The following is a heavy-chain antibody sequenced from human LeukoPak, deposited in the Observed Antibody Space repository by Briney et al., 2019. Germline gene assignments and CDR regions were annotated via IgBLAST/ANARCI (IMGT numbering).Heavy chain of an antibody. Sequence: GGSLRLSCAASGFTFSSYAMSWVRQAPGKGLEWVSAISGSGGSTYYADSVKGRFTISRDNSKNTLYLQMNSLRAEDTAVYYCAKDIQVMVVPAARAFDIWGQGTMVTVSS. CDR2: ISGSGGST. CDR3: AKDIQVMVVPAARAFDI. D-gene: IGHD2-2*01. J-gene: IGHJ3*02. V-gene: IGHV3-23*01. CDR1: GFTFSSYA.